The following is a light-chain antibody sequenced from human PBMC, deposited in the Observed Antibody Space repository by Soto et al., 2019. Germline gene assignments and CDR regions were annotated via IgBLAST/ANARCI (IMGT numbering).Light chain of an antibody. J-gene: IGLJ2*01. CDR3: VLYMGGGISV. CDR2: NTN. V-gene: IGLV8-61*01. CDR1: SGSVSTSYY. Sequence: QTVVTQEPSFSVSPGGTVTLTCALSSGSVSTSYYPSWYQQTPGQAPRTLIYNTNSRSSGVPDRFSGSILGNKAALTITGAQADDESDYYCVLYMGGGISVFGGGTQLTVL.